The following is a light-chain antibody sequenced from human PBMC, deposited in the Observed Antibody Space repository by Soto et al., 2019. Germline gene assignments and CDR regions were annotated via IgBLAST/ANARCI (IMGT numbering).Light chain of an antibody. J-gene: IGKJ5*01. CDR1: QGISSY. Sequence: IRMTPSPSSLSASTGARVTITCRASQGISSYLAWYQQKPGKAPKLLIYDASTLQGGVPSRFSGSGSGTEFTLTVTSLQPEDFATYYCQQYNTYSTFGQGTRLEI. V-gene: IGKV1-8*01. CDR2: DAS. CDR3: QQYNTYST.